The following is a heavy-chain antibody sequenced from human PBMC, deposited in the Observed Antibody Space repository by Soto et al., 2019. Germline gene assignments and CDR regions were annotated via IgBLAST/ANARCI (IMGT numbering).Heavy chain of an antibody. V-gene: IGHV3-30*18. CDR1: GFTFSSYG. Sequence: GGSLRLSCAASGFTFSSYGMHWVRQAPGKGLEWVAVISYDGSNKYYADSVKGRFTISRDNSKNTLYLQMNSLRAEDTAVYYCAKDRRPVTTPRYLDYWGQGTLVTVSS. D-gene: IGHD4-17*01. CDR2: ISYDGSNK. CDR3: AKDRRPVTTPRYLDY. J-gene: IGHJ4*02.